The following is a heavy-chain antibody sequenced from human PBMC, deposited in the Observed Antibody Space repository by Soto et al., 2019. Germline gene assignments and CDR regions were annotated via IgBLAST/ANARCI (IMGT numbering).Heavy chain of an antibody. V-gene: IGHV1-3*01. D-gene: IGHD3-9*01. CDR3: ARVYDILTGYYSFDY. CDR1: GYTFTSYA. J-gene: IGHJ4*02. Sequence: ASVKVSCKASGYTFTSYAMHWVRQAPGQRLEWMGWINAGNGNTKYSQKFQGRVTITRDTSASTAYMELSSLRSEDTAVYYCARVYDILTGYYSFDYWGQGTLVTVSS. CDR2: INAGNGNT.